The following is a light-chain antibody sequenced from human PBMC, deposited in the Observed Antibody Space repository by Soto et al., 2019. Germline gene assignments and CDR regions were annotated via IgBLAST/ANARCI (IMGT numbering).Light chain of an antibody. V-gene: IGKV1-33*01. CDR2: DAS. CDR3: LQYSNLPPT. CDR1: QDISNH. J-gene: IGKJ4*01. Sequence: DIQMTQSPSSLSASAGDRVTITCQASQDISNHLNWYQQKPGQAPKLLIYDASNLETGVPSRFSGRGSGTDFTFIISNLQPEDIATYFCLQYSNLPPTFGGGTRVVIK.